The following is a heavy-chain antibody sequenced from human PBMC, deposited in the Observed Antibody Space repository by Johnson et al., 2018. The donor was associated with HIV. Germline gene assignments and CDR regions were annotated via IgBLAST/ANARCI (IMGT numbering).Heavy chain of an antibody. V-gene: IGHV3-11*04. CDR1: GFSFSDYY. CDR2: ISSSGGTK. J-gene: IGHJ3*02. Sequence: QLVESGGGLVKPGGSLRLSCAASGFSFSDYYMTWIRQAPGKGLEWVSYISSSGGTKYYADSLKGRFTISRDNAKNSLYLQMNSLRVEDTAVYYCARDGGRGDFDIWGQGTRVSVSS. D-gene: IGHD3-16*01. CDR3: ARDGGRGDFDI.